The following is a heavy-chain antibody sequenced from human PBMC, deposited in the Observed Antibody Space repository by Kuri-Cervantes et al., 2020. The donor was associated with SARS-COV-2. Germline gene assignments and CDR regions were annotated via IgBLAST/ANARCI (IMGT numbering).Heavy chain of an antibody. Sequence: ASVKVSCKVSGYTLTELSMHWVRQAPGKGLEWMGGFDPEDGETIYAQKFQGRVTITADESTSTAYMELSSLRSEDTAVYYCARDRLGALGSGSFSYDYWGQGTLVTVSS. D-gene: IGHD3-10*01. CDR3: ARDRLGALGSGSFSYDY. V-gene: IGHV1-24*01. CDR2: FDPEDGET. CDR1: GYTLTELS. J-gene: IGHJ4*02.